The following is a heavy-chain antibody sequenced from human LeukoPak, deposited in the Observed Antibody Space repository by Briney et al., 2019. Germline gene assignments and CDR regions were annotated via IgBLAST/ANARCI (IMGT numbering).Heavy chain of an antibody. CDR1: GFTFSSYA. Sequence: GGSLRLSCAASGFTFSSYAMSWVRQAPGKGLEWVSAISGSGGSTYYADSVKGRFTISRDNSKNTLYLQMNSLRAEDTAVYYCVKAYSNRYTTYWYFDLWGRGTLVTVSS. CDR3: VKAYSNRYTTYWYFDL. J-gene: IGHJ2*01. D-gene: IGHD4-11*01. CDR2: ISGSGGST. V-gene: IGHV3-23*01.